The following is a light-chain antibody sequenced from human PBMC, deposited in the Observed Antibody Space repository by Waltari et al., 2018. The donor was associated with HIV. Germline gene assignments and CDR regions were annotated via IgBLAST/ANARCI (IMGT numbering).Light chain of an antibody. CDR2: EVS. Sequence: QSALTQPASVSASPGQSITISCAGTSSDVGKYDLVSWYHQYPGLAPKLVISEVSDRPSGIPIPLSGSKSGNTASLTISGLQAEDEADYYCCSYAGSSVVVGSGTKVTVL. CDR3: CSYAGSSVV. J-gene: IGLJ1*01. V-gene: IGLV2-23*02. CDR1: SSDVGKYDL.